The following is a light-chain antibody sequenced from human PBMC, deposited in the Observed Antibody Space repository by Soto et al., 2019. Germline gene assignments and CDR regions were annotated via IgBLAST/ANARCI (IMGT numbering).Light chain of an antibody. V-gene: IGKV3-20*01. CDR2: GSS. CDR3: QQYGSSPRT. Sequence: EIVLTQSPGTLSMSPGGRATLSCRASQSVSSSCLAWYQHKPGQAPRLLIYGSSSRSTGIPDRFSGSGSGTDFTLTISRMEPEDFAVYCCQQYGSSPRTFGQGTKVDIK. CDR1: QSVSSSC. J-gene: IGKJ1*01.